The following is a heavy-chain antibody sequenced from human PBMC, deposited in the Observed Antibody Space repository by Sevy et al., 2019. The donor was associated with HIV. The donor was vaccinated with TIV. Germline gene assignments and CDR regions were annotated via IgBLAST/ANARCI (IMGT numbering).Heavy chain of an antibody. CDR1: GYTFTNYD. CDR3: ASTMVRGALTYGFHP. D-gene: IGHD3-10*01. Sequence: ASVKVSCKASGYTFTNYDINSVRQATGQGLEWMGWMNPKSGNTGYAQKFQGRVSMTRNNSITTAYMELNSLRSDDTAVYYCASTMVRGALTYGFHPWGQGTQVTVSS. CDR2: MNPKSGNT. V-gene: IGHV1-8*01. J-gene: IGHJ5*02.